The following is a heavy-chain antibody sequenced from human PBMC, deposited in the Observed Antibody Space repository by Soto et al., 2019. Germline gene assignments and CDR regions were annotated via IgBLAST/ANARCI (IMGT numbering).Heavy chain of an antibody. CDR3: ARDQYDILTGPNY. CDR2: ISYDGSNK. D-gene: IGHD3-9*01. J-gene: IGHJ4*02. V-gene: IGHV3-30-3*01. Sequence: GGALRVSCAASGFTFSGYAMHWVRQAPGKGLEWVAVISYDGSNKYYADSVKGRFTISRDNSKNTLYLQMNGLRPEDAAVYYCARDQYDILTGPNYWGQGTLVTVSS. CDR1: GFTFSGYA.